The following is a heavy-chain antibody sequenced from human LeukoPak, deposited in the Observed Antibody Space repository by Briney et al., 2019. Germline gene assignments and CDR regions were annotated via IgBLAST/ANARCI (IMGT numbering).Heavy chain of an antibody. CDR3: AKDAGPQQLVFFDS. V-gene: IGHV3-30*18. CDR2: ILYDGSNK. Sequence: GGSLRLSCVASGFTFSSYGMHWVRQAPGKGLEWVAVILYDGSNKYNADSVKGRFTISRDNSGGTLYLQMNSLRAEDTAIYYCAKDAGPQQLVFFDSWGQGTLVAVSS. D-gene: IGHD6-6*01. J-gene: IGHJ4*02. CDR1: GFTFSSYG.